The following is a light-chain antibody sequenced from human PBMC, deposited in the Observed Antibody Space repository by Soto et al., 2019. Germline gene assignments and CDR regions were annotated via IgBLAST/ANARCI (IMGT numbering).Light chain of an antibody. Sequence: QTVVTQEPSFSVSPGGTVTLTCGLTSGSVSTTYYPSWYQQTPGQAPRTLIYNTNTRSSGVPDRFSGSILGNKAALTITGAQADDESEYYCVLYMGGGISVFGGGTQVTVL. CDR3: VLYMGGGISV. CDR1: SGSVSTTYY. V-gene: IGLV8-61*01. CDR2: NTN. J-gene: IGLJ2*01.